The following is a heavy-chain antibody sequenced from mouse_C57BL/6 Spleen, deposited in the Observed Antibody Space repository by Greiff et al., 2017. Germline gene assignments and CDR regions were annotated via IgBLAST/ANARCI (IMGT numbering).Heavy chain of an antibody. D-gene: IGHD1-1*01. CDR3: TRDYGSSFDY. J-gene: IGHJ2*01. Sequence: VQLQQSGAELVRPGASVTLSCKASGYTFTDYEMHWVKQTPVHGLEWIGAIDPETGGTAYNQKFKGKAILTADKSSSTAYMELRSLTSEDSAVYYGTRDYGSSFDYWGQGTTLTVSS. CDR1: GYTFTDYE. CDR2: IDPETGGT. V-gene: IGHV1-15*01.